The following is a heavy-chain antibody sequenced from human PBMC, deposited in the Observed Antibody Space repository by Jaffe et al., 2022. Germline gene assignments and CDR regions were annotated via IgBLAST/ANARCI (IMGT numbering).Heavy chain of an antibody. J-gene: IGHJ4*02. Sequence: EVQLVESGGGLVQPGGSLRLSCAASGFTFSSYEMNWVRQAPGKGLEWVSYISSSGSTIYYADSVKGRFTISRDNAKNSLYLQMNSLRAEDTAVYYCARGIASGDFDYWGQGTLVTVSS. CDR3: ARGIASGDFDY. CDR1: GFTFSSYE. V-gene: IGHV3-48*03. D-gene: IGHD6-25*01. CDR2: ISSSGSTI.